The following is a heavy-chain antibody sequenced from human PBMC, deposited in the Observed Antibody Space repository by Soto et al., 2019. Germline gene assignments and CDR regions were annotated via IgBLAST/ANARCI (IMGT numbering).Heavy chain of an antibody. CDR3: ARGYTAMVYHY. Sequence: ASVKVSCKASGGTFSSYAINWVRQATGQGLEWMGWMNPNSGNTGYAQKFQGRVTMTRNTSISTAYMELSSLRSEDTAVYYCARGYTAMVYHYWGQGTPVTVSS. J-gene: IGHJ4*02. CDR1: GGTFSSYA. CDR2: MNPNSGNT. V-gene: IGHV1-8*02. D-gene: IGHD5-18*01.